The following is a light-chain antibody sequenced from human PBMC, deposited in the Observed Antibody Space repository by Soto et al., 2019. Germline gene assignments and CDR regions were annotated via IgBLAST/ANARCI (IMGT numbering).Light chain of an antibody. J-gene: IGKJ1*01. Sequence: EIVLTQSPGTLSLSPGERATLSCRAGQSVSSSYLAWYQQKPGQAPRLLIYGASSRATGIPDRFSGSGSETDFTLIISRLEPEDFAVYYCQQYGSSSWTFGQGTKVEIK. CDR3: QQYGSSSWT. CDR1: QSVSSSY. V-gene: IGKV3-20*01. CDR2: GAS.